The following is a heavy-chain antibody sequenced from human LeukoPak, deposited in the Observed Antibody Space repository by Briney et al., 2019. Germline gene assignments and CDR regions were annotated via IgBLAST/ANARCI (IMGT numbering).Heavy chain of an antibody. Sequence: GRSLRLSYAASGFTFSSYSMNWVRQAPGKGLEWVSSISSSSSYIYYADSVKGRFTISRDNAKNSLYLQMNSLRAEDTAVYYCARPINYYGSGSYSFDYWGQGTLVTVSS. CDR2: ISSSSSYI. V-gene: IGHV3-21*01. CDR1: GFTFSSYS. CDR3: ARPINYYGSGSYSFDY. J-gene: IGHJ4*02. D-gene: IGHD3-10*01.